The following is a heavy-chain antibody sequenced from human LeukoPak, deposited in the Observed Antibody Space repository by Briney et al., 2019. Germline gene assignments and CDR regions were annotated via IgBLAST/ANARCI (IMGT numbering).Heavy chain of an antibody. J-gene: IGHJ3*02. CDR1: GYTFTGYY. V-gene: IGHV1-2*02. CDR3: ARSPVGYFDWLSDAFDI. CDR2: INPNSGGT. Sequence: GASVKVSCKASGYTFTGYYMHWVRQAPGQGLEWMGWINPNSGGTNYAQKFQGRVTMTRDTSISTAYMELSRLRSDDTAVYYCARSPVGYFDWLSDAFDIWGQGTMVTVSS. D-gene: IGHD3-9*01.